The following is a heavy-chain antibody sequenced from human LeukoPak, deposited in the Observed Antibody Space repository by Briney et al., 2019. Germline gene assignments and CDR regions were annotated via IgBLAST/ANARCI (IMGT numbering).Heavy chain of an antibody. CDR1: GYTFTSYG. CDR3: ARGGSYYDSSGYYSDAFDI. Sequence: ASVKVSCKASGYTFTSYGISWVRQAPGQGLEWMGWISAYNGNTNYAQKLQGRVTMTRDTSISTAYMELSRLRSDDTAVYYCARGGSYYDSSGYYSDAFDIWGQGTMVTVSS. J-gene: IGHJ3*02. CDR2: ISAYNGNT. D-gene: IGHD3-22*01. V-gene: IGHV1-18*01.